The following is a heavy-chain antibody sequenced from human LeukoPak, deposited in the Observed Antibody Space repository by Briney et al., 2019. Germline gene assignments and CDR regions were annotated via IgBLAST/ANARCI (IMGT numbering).Heavy chain of an antibody. J-gene: IGHJ4*02. V-gene: IGHV4-59*08. CDR3: AGHHPRNTVDF. D-gene: IGHD2-8*02. CDR2: ISDIGSI. Sequence: SETLSLTCTVSGGSISSYYWSWIRQPPGKGWEWMAYISDIGSINYNSSLKSRVTISLDTSKNQFSLKLSSVTAADTAVYYCAGHHPRNTVDFWGQGTLVTVSS. CDR1: GGSISSYY.